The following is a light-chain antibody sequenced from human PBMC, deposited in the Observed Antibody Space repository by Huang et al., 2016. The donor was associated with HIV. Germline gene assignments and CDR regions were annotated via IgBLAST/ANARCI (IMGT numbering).Light chain of an antibody. CDR1: QSVFRY. J-gene: IGKJ2*01. CDR2: DTS. V-gene: IGKV3-11*01. Sequence: IVLTQSPATLSLSPGERATLSCRASQSVFRYLAWYQQSPGQAPRLLIYDTSNRATGIPARFSGSGSGTDFTLTISSLEPEDFAVYYCQQRGSWPTFGQGTKLEIK. CDR3: QQRGSWPT.